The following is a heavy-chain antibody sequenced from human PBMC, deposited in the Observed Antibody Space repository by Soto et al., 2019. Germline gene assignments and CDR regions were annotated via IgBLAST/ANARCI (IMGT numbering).Heavy chain of an antibody. CDR3: ARGFALWFDP. CDR1: GYTFTSYA. D-gene: IGHD3-3*01. V-gene: IGHV1-3*05. CDR2: INAGNGNT. J-gene: IGHJ5*02. Sequence: QVQLVQSGAEKKKPGASVKVSCKASGYTFTSYAIHWVRQAPGQRVEWMGWINAGNGNTTYSQQCQGRVTITRDTSASTAYMELSSRGSHDTAVYSCARGFALWFDPWGQATLVTVSS.